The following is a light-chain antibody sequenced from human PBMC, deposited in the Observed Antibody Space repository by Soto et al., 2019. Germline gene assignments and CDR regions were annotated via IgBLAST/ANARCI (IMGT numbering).Light chain of an antibody. CDR1: SSNIGAGYD. J-gene: IGLJ6*01. CDR2: EVR. CDR3: TSYTPTGALV. V-gene: IGLV1-40*01. Sequence: QSVLTQPPSVSGAPGQRVTISCTGSSSNIGAGYDVHWYQQLPGTAPRLMIYEVRNRLSGVSNRFSGSKSGNTASLTISGLQSEDEADYYCTSYTPTGALVFGSGTKLTVL.